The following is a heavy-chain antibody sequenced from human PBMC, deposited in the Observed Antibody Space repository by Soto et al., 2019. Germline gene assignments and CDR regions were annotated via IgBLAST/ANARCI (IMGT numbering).Heavy chain of an antibody. CDR3: ARGPSSLTRFDY. CDR1: GFTFNDFY. Sequence: GGSLRLSCAASGFTFNDFYMTWIRQAPGKGLEWVAVISYDGSNKYYADSVKGRFTISRDNSKNTLYLQMNSLRAEDTAVYYCARGPSSLTRFDYWGQGTLVTVSS. D-gene: IGHD2-2*01. V-gene: IGHV3-30-3*01. J-gene: IGHJ4*02. CDR2: ISYDGSNK.